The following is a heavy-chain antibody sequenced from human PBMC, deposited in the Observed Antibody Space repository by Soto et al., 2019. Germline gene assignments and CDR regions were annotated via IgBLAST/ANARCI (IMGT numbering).Heavy chain of an antibody. Sequence: SETLSLTCTVSGGSNSSGGNSWSWIRQHPGKGLEWIVYTYYSGSTYYNPSLKGRVTTSPDTSKNQFYPKVSSVTAGPTAVYYCARDQPYYYDSSGYADAFDIWGQGTMVT. CDR2: TYYSGST. CDR3: ARDQPYYYDSSGYADAFDI. J-gene: IGHJ3*02. CDR1: GGSNSSGGNS. V-gene: IGHV4-31*03. D-gene: IGHD3-22*01.